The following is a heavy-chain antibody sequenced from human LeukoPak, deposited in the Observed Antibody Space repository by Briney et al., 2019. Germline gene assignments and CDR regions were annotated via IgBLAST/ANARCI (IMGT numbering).Heavy chain of an antibody. CDR3: ARGYYDSSGYLISYNWFDP. J-gene: IGHJ5*02. D-gene: IGHD3-22*01. CDR1: GGSISYYY. CDR2: IYYSGST. Sequence: SETLSLTCTVSGGSISYYYWSWIRQPPGKGLEWIGYIYYSGSTNYNPSLKSRVTISVDTSKNQFSLKLSSVTAADTAVYYCARGYYDSSGYLISYNWFDPWGQGTLVTVSS. V-gene: IGHV4-59*01.